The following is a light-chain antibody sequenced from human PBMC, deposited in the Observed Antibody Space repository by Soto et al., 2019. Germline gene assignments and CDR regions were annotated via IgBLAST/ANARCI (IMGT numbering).Light chain of an antibody. CDR1: SSDVGGYSY. J-gene: IGLJ1*01. CDR2: EVS. Sequence: QSALTQPASVSGSPGQSITISCTGTSSDVGGYSYVSWYQQHPGKAPKLMIYEVSNRPSRVSDRFSGSKSGNTASLTISGLQPEDEADYYCRSYTSTTSTYVFGTGTKVTVL. V-gene: IGLV2-14*01. CDR3: RSYTSTTSTYV.